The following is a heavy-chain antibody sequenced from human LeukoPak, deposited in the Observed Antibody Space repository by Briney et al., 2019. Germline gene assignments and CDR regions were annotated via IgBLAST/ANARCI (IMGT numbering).Heavy chain of an antibody. CDR1: GFTFSTDW. Sequence: GGSLRLSCAASGFTFSTDWMNWVRQAPGKGLVWVSRISSDGRSTSYADSVKGRFTVSRDNAKNTVYLQMNSLRAEDTAVYYCGGGGYLLDYWGQGPLVTVSS. V-gene: IGHV3-74*01. CDR3: GGGGYLLDY. J-gene: IGHJ4*02. CDR2: ISSDGRST. D-gene: IGHD1-26*01.